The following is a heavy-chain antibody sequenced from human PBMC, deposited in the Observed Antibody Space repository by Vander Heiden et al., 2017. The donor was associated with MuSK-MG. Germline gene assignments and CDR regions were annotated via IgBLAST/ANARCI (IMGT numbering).Heavy chain of an antibody. V-gene: IGHV1-69*01. CDR3: ARVRAAAGTWDYYYYGMDV. J-gene: IGHJ6*02. CDR1: GGTFSSYA. CDR2: IIPIFGTA. Sequence: QVQLVQSGAAVQKPGSSVKVSCKVSGGTFSSYAIRWVRPAPGQGLEWMGGIIPIFGTANYAQKSQGRVTITADESTSTAYMELSSLRSEDTAVYYCARVRAAAGTWDYYYYGMDVWGQGTTVTVSS. D-gene: IGHD6-13*01.